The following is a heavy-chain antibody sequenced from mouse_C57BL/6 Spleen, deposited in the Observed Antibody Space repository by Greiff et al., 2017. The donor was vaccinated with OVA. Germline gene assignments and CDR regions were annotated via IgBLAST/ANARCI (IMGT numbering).Heavy chain of an antibody. CDR2: ISDGGSYT. D-gene: IGHD1-1*01. CDR1: GFTFSSYA. CDR3: ARDRDYGSSYNYFDY. J-gene: IGHJ2*01. V-gene: IGHV5-4*01. Sequence: EVKLMESGGGLVKPGGSLKLSCAASGFTFSSYAMSWVRPTPEKRLEWVATISDGGSYTYYPDNVKGRFTISRDNAKNNLYLQMSHLKSEDTAMYYCARDRDYGSSYNYFDYWGQGTTLTVSS.